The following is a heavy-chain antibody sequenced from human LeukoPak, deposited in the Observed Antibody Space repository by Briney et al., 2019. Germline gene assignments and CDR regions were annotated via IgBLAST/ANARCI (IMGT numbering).Heavy chain of an antibody. J-gene: IGHJ6*02. V-gene: IGHV1-2*02. CDR3: ARGYYGMDV. Sequence: GASVKVSCKASGYTFTGQYLYWARQTPGQGLEWMGWINPKTGDTDSAQNFQGRVTMTRDTSITTVCMELSSLTSDDTAVYYCARGYYGMDVWGQGTTVTVSS. CDR1: GYTFTGQY. CDR2: INPKTGDT.